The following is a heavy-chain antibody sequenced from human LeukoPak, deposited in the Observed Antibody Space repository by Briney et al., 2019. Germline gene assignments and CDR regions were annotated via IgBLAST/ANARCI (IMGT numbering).Heavy chain of an antibody. Sequence: SQTLSLTCAVSGGSISCGGYSWSWIRQPPGKGLEWIGYIYHSGSTYYNPSLKSRVTISVDRSKNQFSLKLSSVTAADTAVYYCARHVMITFGGVIAGSAFDIWGQGTMVTVSS. CDR2: IYHSGST. V-gene: IGHV4-30-2*01. D-gene: IGHD3-16*02. J-gene: IGHJ3*02. CDR1: GGSISCGGYS. CDR3: ARHVMITFGGVIAGSAFDI.